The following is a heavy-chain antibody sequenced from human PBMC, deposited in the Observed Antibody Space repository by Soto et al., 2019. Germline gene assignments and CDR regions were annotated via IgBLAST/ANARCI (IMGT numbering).Heavy chain of an antibody. CDR1: GFTFSSYA. V-gene: IGHV3-23*01. J-gene: IGHJ4*02. D-gene: IGHD3-3*01. CDR3: AKDQGITIFGVVPLDY. Sequence: EVQLLESGGGLVQPGGSLRLSCAASGFTFSSYAMSWVRQAPGKGLEWVSAISGSGGSTYYADSVKGRFTISRDNSKNTLYLQMNSLRAEDTAVYYCAKDQGITIFGVVPLDYWGQGTLVTVSS. CDR2: ISGSGGST.